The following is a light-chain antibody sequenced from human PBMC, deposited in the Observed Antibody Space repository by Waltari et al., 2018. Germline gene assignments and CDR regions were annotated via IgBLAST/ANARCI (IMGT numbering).Light chain of an antibody. CDR2: GAF. V-gene: IGKV3-15*01. CDR1: HGISDN. CDR3: QQYNRWPPIT. Sequence: EVVMTQSPATLSVSPGERATLPCRASHGISDNLAWYQQKPGQAPRLLIYGAFTRATGIPARFTGRGSGIEFTLTISSLQSEDSAVYYCQQYNRWPPITFGQGTRLEIK. J-gene: IGKJ5*01.